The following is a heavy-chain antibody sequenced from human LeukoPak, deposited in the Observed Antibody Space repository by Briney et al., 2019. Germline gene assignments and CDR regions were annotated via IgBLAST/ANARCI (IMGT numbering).Heavy chain of an antibody. CDR1: GGSFSGYY. Sequence: SETLSLTCAVYGGSFSGYYWSWIRQPPGKGLEWVGEINHSGSTNYNPSLKSRVTISVDTSKNQFSLKLSSVTAADTAVYYCARGLAIAVAGTFDYWGQGILVTASS. D-gene: IGHD6-19*01. V-gene: IGHV4-34*01. J-gene: IGHJ4*02. CDR2: INHSGST. CDR3: ARGLAIAVAGTFDY.